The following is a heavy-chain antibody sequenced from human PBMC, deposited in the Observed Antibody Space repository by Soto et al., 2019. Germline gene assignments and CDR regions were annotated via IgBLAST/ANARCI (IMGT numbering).Heavy chain of an antibody. D-gene: IGHD2-2*01. J-gene: IGHJ6*02. CDR2: IYSGGST. CDR1: GFTVSSNY. CDR3: AGEGPTTMDYYYGMDV. V-gene: IGHV3-66*01. Sequence: EVQLVESGGGLVQPGGSLRLSCAASGFTVSSNYMSWVRQAPGKGLEWVSVIYSGGSTYYADSVKGRFTISRDNSKNTLYLQMNSLRAEDTAVYYCAGEGPTTMDYYYGMDVWGQGTTVTVSS.